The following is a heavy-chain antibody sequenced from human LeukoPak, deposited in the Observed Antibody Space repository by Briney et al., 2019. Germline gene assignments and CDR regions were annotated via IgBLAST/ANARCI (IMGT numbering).Heavy chain of an antibody. CDR2: INPNSGGT. Sequence: GASVKVPCKASGYTFTGYYMHWVRQAPGQGLEWMGWINPNSGGTNYAQKFQGRVTMTRDTSISTAYMELSRLRSDDTAVYYCARAAGDRRYYYYYYMDVWGKGTTVTVSS. V-gene: IGHV1-2*02. CDR1: GYTFTGYY. D-gene: IGHD3-16*01. CDR3: ARAAGDRRYYYYYYMDV. J-gene: IGHJ6*03.